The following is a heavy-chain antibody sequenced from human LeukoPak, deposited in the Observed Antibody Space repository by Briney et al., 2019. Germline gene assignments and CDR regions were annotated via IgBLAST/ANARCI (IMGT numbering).Heavy chain of an antibody. CDR1: GASISRYY. CDR3: ARHLYESRGQTSFDY. CDR2: ISYSGST. J-gene: IGHJ4*02. Sequence: SETLSLTCTVSGASISRYYWSWIRQPLGKGLEWIGYISYSGSTNYNPSLKSRVTISVDTSQSQFSLKLSSVTAADTAMYYCARHLYESRGQTSFDYWGQGTLVTVSS. D-gene: IGHD3-22*01. V-gene: IGHV4-59*08.